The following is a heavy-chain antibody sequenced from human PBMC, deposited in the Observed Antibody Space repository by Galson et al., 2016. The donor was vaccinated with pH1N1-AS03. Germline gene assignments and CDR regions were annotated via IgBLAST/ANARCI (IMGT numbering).Heavy chain of an antibody. CDR3: VPRRRTITVASVFDY. J-gene: IGHJ4*02. CDR1: GFSLSTSGEG. D-gene: IGHD5-12*01. V-gene: IGHV2-5*02. CDR2: IHWDDDK. Sequence: PALVKPTQTLTLTCTFSGFSLSTSGEGVGWIRQPPGKALEWLTLIHWDDDKRYSPSLRTRLTITKDTPKNQVVLTMTNMDPVDTATYFCVPRRRTITVASVFDYWGQGALVTVSS.